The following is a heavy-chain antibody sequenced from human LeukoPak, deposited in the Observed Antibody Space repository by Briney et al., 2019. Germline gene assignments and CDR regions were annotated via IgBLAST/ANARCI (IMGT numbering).Heavy chain of an antibody. CDR1: GFTFNNAW. CDR2: ISTSSSYI. V-gene: IGHV3-21*01. CDR3: ARVYQGVSLFDGIDY. D-gene: IGHD3-10*01. J-gene: IGHJ4*02. Sequence: GGSLRLSCAASGFTFNNAWMSWVRQAPGKGLEWVSSISTSSSYINYADSVKGRFTISRDNAKKSLYLQMNSLRAEDTAVYYCARVYQGVSLFDGIDYWGQGTLVTVSS.